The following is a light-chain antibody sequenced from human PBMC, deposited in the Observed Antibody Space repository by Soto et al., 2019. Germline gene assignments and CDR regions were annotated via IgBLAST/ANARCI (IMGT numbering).Light chain of an antibody. CDR2: DAS. J-gene: IGKJ2*01. Sequence: ESVLPQSPVPLSLSPGERATLSCRASQSITTYLAWYQQKPGQAPRLLIYDASNRAPGVPARFSGSGSGTDFTLTISSLEPEDFAGYYCQHRNDWPLMYTVGQGIKLEI. CDR3: QHRNDWPLMYT. CDR1: QSITTY. V-gene: IGKV3-11*01.